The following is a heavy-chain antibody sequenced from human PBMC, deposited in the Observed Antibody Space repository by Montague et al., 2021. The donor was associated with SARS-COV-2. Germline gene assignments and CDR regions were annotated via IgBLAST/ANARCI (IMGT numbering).Heavy chain of an antibody. V-gene: IGHV4-39*01. CDR1: GGSISSSSYY. CDR3: ARFPYYYDSSGSFDY. Sequence: SETLSLTCTVSGGSISSSSYYWGWIHQPPGKGLEWIGSIYYSGSTYYNPSLKSRVTISVDTSKNQFSLKLSSVTAADTAVYYCARFPYYYDSSGSFDYWGQGTLVTVSS. CDR2: IYYSGST. D-gene: IGHD3-22*01. J-gene: IGHJ4*02.